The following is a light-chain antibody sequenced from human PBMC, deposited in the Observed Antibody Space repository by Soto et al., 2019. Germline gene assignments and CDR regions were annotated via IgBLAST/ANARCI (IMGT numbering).Light chain of an antibody. J-gene: IGLJ2*01. CDR1: SSNIGSNT. CDR2: SNN. V-gene: IGLV1-44*01. Sequence: QSVLTQPPSASGTPGQRVTISCSGSSSNIGSNTVNWYQQLPGTAPKLLIYSNNQRPSGVPDRFSGSKSGTSASLAISGLQSEDEADYYCAAWDDCLNGRVVFVGGTKVTVL. CDR3: AAWDDCLNGRVV.